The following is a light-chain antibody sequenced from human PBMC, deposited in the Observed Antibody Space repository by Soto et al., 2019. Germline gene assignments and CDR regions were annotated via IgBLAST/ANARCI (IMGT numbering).Light chain of an antibody. CDR1: TSDIGGYDY. V-gene: IGLV2-14*03. Sequence: QSALTQPASVSGSPGQSITISCTGSTSDIGGYDYVSWYQQYPGKAPRLIIYAVHSRPSGVSNRFSGSKSGNTASLTISGLQAEDEADYHCSSYTPSSTYVFGTATKVTVL. J-gene: IGLJ1*01. CDR2: AVH. CDR3: SSYTPSSTYV.